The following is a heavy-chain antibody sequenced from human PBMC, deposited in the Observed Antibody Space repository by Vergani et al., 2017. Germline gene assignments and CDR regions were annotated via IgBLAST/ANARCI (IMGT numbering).Heavy chain of an antibody. CDR2: ISSSSSYT. Sequence: QVQLVESGGGLVKPGGSLRLSCAASGFPFSDYYMSWIRQAPGKGLEWVSYISSSSSYTNYADSVKGRFTISRDNAKNSMYLQMNSLRAEDTAVYYCARARCVVAVDAFDIWGQGTMVAVSS. CDR1: GFPFSDYY. CDR3: ARARCVVAVDAFDI. V-gene: IGHV3-11*05. D-gene: IGHD6-19*01. J-gene: IGHJ3*02.